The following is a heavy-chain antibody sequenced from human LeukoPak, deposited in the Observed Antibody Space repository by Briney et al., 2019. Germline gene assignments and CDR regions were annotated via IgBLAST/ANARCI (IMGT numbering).Heavy chain of an antibody. D-gene: IGHD6-19*01. CDR1: GGSISSGDYY. CDR3: AGQWLGVGLWYFDL. J-gene: IGHJ2*01. Sequence: SETLSLTCTVSGGSISSGDYYWSWIRQPPGKGLEWIGYIYYSGSTYYNPSLKSRVTISVDTSKNQFSLKLSSVTAADTGVYYCAGQWLGVGLWYFDLWGRGTLVTVSS. V-gene: IGHV4-30-4*01. CDR2: IYYSGST.